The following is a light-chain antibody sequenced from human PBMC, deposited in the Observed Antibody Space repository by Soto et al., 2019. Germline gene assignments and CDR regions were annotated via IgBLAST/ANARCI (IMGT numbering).Light chain of an antibody. CDR1: SSDVGGYNY. Sequence: QSALTQPASVSGSPGQSITISCTGTSSDVGGYNYVSWYQQHPGKAPKLMIYDVSNRPSGVSNRFSGSKSGNMASLTISGLQAEDEADYYCSSYTSSSGYVFGTGTKLTVL. CDR3: SSYTSSSGYV. CDR2: DVS. J-gene: IGLJ1*01. V-gene: IGLV2-14*01.